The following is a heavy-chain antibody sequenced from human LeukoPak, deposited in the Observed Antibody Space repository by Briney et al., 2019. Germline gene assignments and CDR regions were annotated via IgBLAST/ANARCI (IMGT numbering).Heavy chain of an antibody. CDR1: GFTFTNTW. CDR3: TTGTVTRSASNI. Sequence: GGSLRLSCAASGFTFTNTWMTWVRQAPGKGLEWVGRIKSKTDGGTTDYAAPMKDRCSISRDDSKNTLYLDMNSLKTEDTALYYCTTGTVTRSASNIWGQGTMVTVSS. D-gene: IGHD4-17*01. CDR2: IKSKTDGGTT. J-gene: IGHJ3*02. V-gene: IGHV3-15*01.